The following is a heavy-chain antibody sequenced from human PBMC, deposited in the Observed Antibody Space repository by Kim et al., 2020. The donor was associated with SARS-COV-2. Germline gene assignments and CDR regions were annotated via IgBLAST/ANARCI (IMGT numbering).Heavy chain of an antibody. J-gene: IGHJ4*02. CDR3: ARVPVGASSWYYFDS. V-gene: IGHV3-11*05. Sequence: ADSRTARSTISRDRAENSLYLEMNSLGADDTAVYYCARVPVGASSWYYFDSWGQGTLVTVSS. D-gene: IGHD6-13*01.